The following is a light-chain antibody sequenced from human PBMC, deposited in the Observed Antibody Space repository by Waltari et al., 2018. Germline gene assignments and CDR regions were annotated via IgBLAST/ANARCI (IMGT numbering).Light chain of an antibody. CDR1: SSDVGAYNF. CDR3: CSYAGSSLFVI. J-gene: IGLJ2*01. CDR2: DVN. V-gene: IGLV2-11*01. Sequence: QSALTQPRSVSGSPGQSVIISCSGTSSDVGAYNFVSCYQQPPGKVPKVIIFDVNRRPSGVPSRFSGSKSGTTASLTISGLQTEDEADYYCCSYAGSSLFVIFSGGTKLTVL.